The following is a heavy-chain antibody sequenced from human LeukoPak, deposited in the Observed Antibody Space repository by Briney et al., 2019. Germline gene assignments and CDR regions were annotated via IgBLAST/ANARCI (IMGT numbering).Heavy chain of an antibody. D-gene: IGHD5-12*01. J-gene: IGHJ6*04. CDR3: ARASIVATISYYYYGMDV. CDR2: IIPIFGTA. CDR1: GGTFSSYA. V-gene: IGHV1-69*13. Sequence: SVKVSCKASGGTFSSYAISWVRQAPGQGLEWMGGIIPIFGTANYAQKFQGRVTITADESTSTAYMELSSLRSEDTAVYYCARASIVATISYYYYGMDVWGKGTTVIVSS.